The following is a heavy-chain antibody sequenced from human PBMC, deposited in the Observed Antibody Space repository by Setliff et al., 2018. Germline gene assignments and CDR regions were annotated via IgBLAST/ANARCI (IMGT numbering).Heavy chain of an antibody. Sequence: EASVKVSCKASGGTFSSYAISWVRQAPGQGLEWMGGIIPIFGTANYAQKFQGRVTITADESTSTAYMELSSLRSEDTAVYYCARSGPYGMGVGNSGWYYRDYWGQGTQVTVSS. D-gene: IGHD6-19*01. CDR1: GGTFSSYA. V-gene: IGHV1-69*13. CDR3: ARSGPYGMGVGNSGWYYRDY. J-gene: IGHJ4*02. CDR2: IIPIFGTA.